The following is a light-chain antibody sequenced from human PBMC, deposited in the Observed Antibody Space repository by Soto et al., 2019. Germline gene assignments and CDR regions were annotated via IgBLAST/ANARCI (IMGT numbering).Light chain of an antibody. CDR3: LSYTTSSTAYV. CDR1: SSDVGGYNY. J-gene: IGLJ1*01. V-gene: IGLV2-14*01. CDR2: DVS. Sequence: ALTQPASVSGSPGQSITISCTGTSSDVGGYNYVSWFQQHPGKAPKLMISDVSNRPSGVSNRSSGSKSGNTASLTISGLQAEDEADYYCLSYTTSSTAYVFGTGTKVTVL.